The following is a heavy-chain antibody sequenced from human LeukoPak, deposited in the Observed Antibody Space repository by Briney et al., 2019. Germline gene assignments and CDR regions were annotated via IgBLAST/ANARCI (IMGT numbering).Heavy chain of an antibody. CDR1: GFTFSSYG. Sequence: GGSLRLSCAASGFTFSSYGMHWVRQAPGKGLEWVAFIRYDGSNKYYADSVKGRFTISRDNSKNTLYLQMNSLRAEDTAVYYCARDLVGATTYRYYYYGMDVWGQGTTVTVSS. CDR2: IRYDGSNK. D-gene: IGHD1-26*01. J-gene: IGHJ6*02. V-gene: IGHV3-30*02. CDR3: ARDLVGATTYRYYYYGMDV.